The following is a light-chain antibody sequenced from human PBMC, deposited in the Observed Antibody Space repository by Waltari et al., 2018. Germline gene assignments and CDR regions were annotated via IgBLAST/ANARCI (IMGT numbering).Light chain of an antibody. CDR1: QSVSSNY. Sequence: EIVLTQSPGTLSLSPGERATLSCRASQSVSSNYLAWYQQRPGQAPRLLFHGSSSRATGIPDRFSGSGSGTDFTLTISRLEPEDLAVYYCQQYGRSWNTFGQGTKLEIK. CDR2: GSS. CDR3: QQYGRSWNT. V-gene: IGKV3-20*01. J-gene: IGKJ2*01.